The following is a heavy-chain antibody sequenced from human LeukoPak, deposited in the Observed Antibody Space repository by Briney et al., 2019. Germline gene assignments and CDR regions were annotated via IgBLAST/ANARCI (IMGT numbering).Heavy chain of an antibody. J-gene: IGHJ5*02. D-gene: IGHD3-9*01. CDR3: AHWVDYDILTGRGHWFDP. CDR1: GFSLSTSGVG. CDR2: IYWDDDK. V-gene: IGHV2-5*02. Sequence: SGPTPVNPTQTLTLTCTFSGFSLSTSGVGVGWIRQPPGKALEWLALIYWDDDKRYSPSLKSRLTITKDTSKNQVVLTMTNMDPVDTATYYCAHWVDYDILTGRGHWFDPWGQGTLVTVSS.